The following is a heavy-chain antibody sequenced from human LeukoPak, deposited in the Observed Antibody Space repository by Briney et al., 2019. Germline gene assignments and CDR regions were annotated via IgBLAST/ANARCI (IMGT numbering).Heavy chain of an antibody. CDR3: ATLSAYFDY. CDR2: INPSGGST. D-gene: IGHD3-16*02. J-gene: IGHJ4*02. V-gene: IGHV1-46*01. CDR1: GYTFTTYY. Sequence: ASVKVSCKASGYTFTTYYIHWVRQAPGQGLEWMGIINPSGGSTDYAQKFQVRVTMTRDTSTSTVYMELSSLKSEDTAIYYCATLSAYFDYWGQGTLVTVSS.